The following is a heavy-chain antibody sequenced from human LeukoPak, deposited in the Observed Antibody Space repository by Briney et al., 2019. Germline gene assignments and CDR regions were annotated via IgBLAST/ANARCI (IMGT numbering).Heavy chain of an antibody. CDR2: FYYSGST. J-gene: IGHJ4*02. D-gene: IGHD3-16*01. CDR1: GGSISSSSYY. CDR3: ARLWGLSLVGGGSSPVRKIDY. V-gene: IGHV4-39*01. Sequence: PSETLSLTCTVSGGSISSSSYYWGWIRQPPGKGLEWIGSFYYSGSTYYNPSLKSRVTISVDTSKNQFSLKLSSVTAADTAVYYCARLWGLSLVGGGSSPVRKIDYWGQRTLVTVSS.